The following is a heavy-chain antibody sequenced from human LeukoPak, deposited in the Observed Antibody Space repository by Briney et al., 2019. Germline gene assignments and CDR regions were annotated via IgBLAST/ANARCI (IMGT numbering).Heavy chain of an antibody. CDR2: IYTSGST. Sequence: PSETLSLTCTVSGGSISSYYWSWIRQPAGKGLEWIGRIYTSGSTNYNPSLKSRVTMSVDTSKNQFSLKLSSVTAADTAVYYCARYCSSTTCYTKYGLLDYWGQGTLVTVSS. D-gene: IGHD2-2*02. CDR1: GGSISSYY. J-gene: IGHJ4*02. CDR3: ARYCSSTTCYTKYGLLDY. V-gene: IGHV4-4*07.